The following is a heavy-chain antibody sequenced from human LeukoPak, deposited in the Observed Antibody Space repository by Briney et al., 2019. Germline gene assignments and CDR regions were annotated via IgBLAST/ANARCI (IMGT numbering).Heavy chain of an antibody. CDR3: ARVPPAGYCSSTSCFTGNWFDP. CDR1: GGTFSSYA. J-gene: IGHJ5*02. Sequence: SVKVSCKASGGTFSSYAISWVRQAPGQGLEWMGGIIPIFGTANYAQKFQGRVTITADKSTSTAYMELGSLRSEDTAVYYCARVPPAGYCSSTSCFTGNWFDPWGQGTLVTVSS. V-gene: IGHV1-69*06. CDR2: IIPIFGTA. D-gene: IGHD2-2*03.